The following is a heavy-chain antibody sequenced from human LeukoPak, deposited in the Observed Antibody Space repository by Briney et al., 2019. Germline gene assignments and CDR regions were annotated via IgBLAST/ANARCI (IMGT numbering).Heavy chain of an antibody. CDR2: INHSGST. CDR1: GGSFGGYY. D-gene: IGHD3-16*02. Sequence: SETLSLTCAVYGGSFGGYYWSWIRQPPGKGLEWIGEINHSGSTNYNPSLKSRVAISVDTSKNQFSLKLSSVTAADTAVYYCARGGLRRLGELSLYGRFYFDYWGQGTLVTVSS. J-gene: IGHJ4*02. CDR3: ARGGLRRLGELSLYGRFYFDY. V-gene: IGHV4-34*01.